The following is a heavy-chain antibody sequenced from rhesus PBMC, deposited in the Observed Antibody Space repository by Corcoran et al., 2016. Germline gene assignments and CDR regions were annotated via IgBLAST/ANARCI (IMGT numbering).Heavy chain of an antibody. CDR3: ARDGPAATGYYFDY. CDR1: GGSLSDSYS. CDR2: IFGNSAET. D-gene: IGHD6-31*01. J-gene: IGHJ4*01. Sequence: QVQLQESGPGLMKPSETLSLTCAVSGGSLSDSYSCSWIRQPPGTGLEWIGRIFGNSAETNYNPARKSRVTISKDTAKNQFFLKLTSVTAADTAVYYCARDGPAATGYYFDYWGQGVLVTVSS. V-gene: IGHV4S9*01.